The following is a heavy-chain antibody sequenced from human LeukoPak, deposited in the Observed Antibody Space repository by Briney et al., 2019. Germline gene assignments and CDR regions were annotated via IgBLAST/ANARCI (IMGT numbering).Heavy chain of an antibody. CDR1: GFTFSNYV. J-gene: IGHJ4*02. Sequence: GWSLRLSFAASGFTFSNYVMHWVRQAPCKGLEWVAFIGYGGSNKFHGESVKGRFTISRDNSKNTLYLKMNSLKIEDTAVYYCASGSYYYVSDFWGQGTLVTVSS. V-gene: IGHV3-30*02. CDR2: IGYGGSNK. D-gene: IGHD1-26*01. CDR3: ASGSYYYVSDF.